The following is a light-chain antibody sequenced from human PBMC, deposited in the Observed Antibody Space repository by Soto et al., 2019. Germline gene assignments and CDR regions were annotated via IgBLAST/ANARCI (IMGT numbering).Light chain of an antibody. Sequence: EIVMTQSPATLSVSPGERATLSCRASQNVTSKLAGYQHNPGQAPRLLIYGASTRATGIPDRFSGSGSGTEFTLTISSLQSEDCAVYYCQKYNNWLYTFGQGTKLEIK. CDR3: QKYNNWLYT. J-gene: IGKJ2*01. CDR2: GAS. V-gene: IGKV3-15*01. CDR1: QNVTSK.